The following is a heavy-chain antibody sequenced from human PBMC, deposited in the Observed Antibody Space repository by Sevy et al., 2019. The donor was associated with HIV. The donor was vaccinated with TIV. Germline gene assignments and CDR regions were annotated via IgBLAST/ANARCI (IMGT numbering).Heavy chain of an antibody. J-gene: IGHJ4*01. V-gene: IGHV1-18*04. CDR2: ISTYNGNT. CDR3: ARATGMGDAGTGRYFDF. CDR1: GYKVDMYG. Sequence: ASVKVSCKISGYKVDMYGIAWVRQAPGQGLEWMGWISTYNGNTNYAQNFQGRVTMTTDTSMSVVYMELGGLRPDDTAVYYCARATGMGDAGTGRYFDFWGQGTLVTVSS. D-gene: IGHD1-26*01.